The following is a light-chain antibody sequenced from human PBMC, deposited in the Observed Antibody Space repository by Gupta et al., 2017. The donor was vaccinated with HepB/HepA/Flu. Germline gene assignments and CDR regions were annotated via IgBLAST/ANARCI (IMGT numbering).Light chain of an antibody. V-gene: IGKV3D-15*01. CDR1: QSVSND. CDR3: QHKDKWPIT. J-gene: IGKJ4*01. CDR2: RAS. Sequence: IIMTQSPAILSLSPGERATLSCRASQSVSNDLAWYQQKPGQAPRLLISRASKRASGLPARFSGSGSGTXFTLTIXSRQSEDFAIYYCQHKDKWPITFGXGTKVEIK.